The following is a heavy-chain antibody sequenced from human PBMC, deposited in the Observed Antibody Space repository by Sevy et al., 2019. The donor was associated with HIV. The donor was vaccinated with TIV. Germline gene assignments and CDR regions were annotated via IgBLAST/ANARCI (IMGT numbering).Heavy chain of an antibody. D-gene: IGHD5-12*01. CDR2: IGSSGDP. J-gene: IGHJ6*02. Sequence: GGSLRLSCAASGFTFSSYDMHWVRQVTGKGLEWVSVIGSSGDPYYPGSVKGRFTISGENAKNSVYLQMNSLRAGDTAVYYCARSGGYSDNGMDVWGQGTTVTVSS. CDR3: ARSGGYSDNGMDV. V-gene: IGHV3-13*05. CDR1: GFTFSSYD.